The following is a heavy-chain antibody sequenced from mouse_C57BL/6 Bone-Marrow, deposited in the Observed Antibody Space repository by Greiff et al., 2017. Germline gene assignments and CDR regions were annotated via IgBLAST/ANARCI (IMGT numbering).Heavy chain of an antibody. CDR2: IYPRDGST. V-gene: IGHV1-85*01. J-gene: IGHJ1*03. CDR1: GYTFTSYD. D-gene: IGHD2-5*01. CDR3: ARVESDYSSDDWYFDF. Sequence: VQLLQSGPELVKPGASVKLSCKASGYTFTSYDINWVKQRPGQGLEWIGWIYPRDGSTKYNEKFKGKATLTVDTSSSTAYMELHSLTSEDSAVYVCARVESDYSSDDWYFDFWGTGTTVTVSS.